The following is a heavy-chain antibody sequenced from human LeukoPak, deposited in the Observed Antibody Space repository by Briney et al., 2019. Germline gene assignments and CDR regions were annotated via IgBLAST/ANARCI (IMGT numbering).Heavy chain of an antibody. J-gene: IGHJ3*02. CDR1: GGSISSSSYY. D-gene: IGHD3-22*01. V-gene: IGHV4-39*01. CDR3: ARHDYDSSGYYFDPFDI. CDR2: IYYSGST. Sequence: SLETLSLTCTVSGGSISSSSYYWGWIRQPPGKGLEWIGSIYYSGSTYYNPSLKSRVTISVDTSKNQFSLKLSSVTAADTAVYYCARHDYDSSGYYFDPFDIWGQGTMVTVSS.